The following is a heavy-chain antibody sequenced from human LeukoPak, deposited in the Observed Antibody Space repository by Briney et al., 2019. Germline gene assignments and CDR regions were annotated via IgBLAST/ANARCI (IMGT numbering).Heavy chain of an antibody. D-gene: IGHD3-10*01. CDR1: GGTFSSYA. CDR3: ARDGVTMVRGVIIPSPFDY. J-gene: IGHJ4*02. CDR2: IIPIFGTA. Sequence: ASVKVSCKASGGTFSSYAISWVRQVPGQGLEWMGGIIPIFGTANYAQKFQGRVTITADESTSTAYMELSSLRSEDTAVYYCARDGVTMVRGVIIPSPFDYWGQGTLVTVSS. V-gene: IGHV1-69*13.